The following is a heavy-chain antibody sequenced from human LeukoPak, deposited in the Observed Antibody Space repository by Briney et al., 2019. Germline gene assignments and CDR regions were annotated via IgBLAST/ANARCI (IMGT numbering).Heavy chain of an antibody. CDR1: GFTFSSYA. CDR3: AKDHYYNNSGYYYVGPFGY. V-gene: IGHV3-23*01. CDR2: ISGSGGST. J-gene: IGHJ4*02. D-gene: IGHD3-22*01. Sequence: PGGSLRLSCAASGFTFSSYAISWVRQAPGKGLEWVSSISGSGGSTYYADSVKGRFTISRDNSKNTLYLQMHSLRAEDTAVYYCAKDHYYNNSGYYYVGPFGYWGQGTLVTVSS.